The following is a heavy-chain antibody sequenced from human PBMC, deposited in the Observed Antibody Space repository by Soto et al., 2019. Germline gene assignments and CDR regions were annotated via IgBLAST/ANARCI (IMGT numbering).Heavy chain of an antibody. CDR2: IYYSGST. D-gene: IGHD3-22*01. CDR1: GGSISSYY. V-gene: IGHV4-59*01. CDR3: ARDVNYYDAPDAFDI. Sequence: PSETLSLTCTVSGGSISSYYWSWIRQPPGKGLEWIGYIYYSGSTNYNPSLKSRVTISVDTSKNQFSLKLSSVTAADTAVYYCARDVNYYDAPDAFDIWGQGTMVTVSS. J-gene: IGHJ3*02.